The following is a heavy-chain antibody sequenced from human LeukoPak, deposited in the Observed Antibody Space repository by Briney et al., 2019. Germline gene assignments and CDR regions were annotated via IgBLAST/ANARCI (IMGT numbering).Heavy chain of an antibody. D-gene: IGHD3-22*01. CDR2: IYYSGST. J-gene: IGHJ4*02. CDR3: ARDGDDSSGYYSYFDY. V-gene: IGHV4-30-4*01. CDR1: RGSFSDYY. Sequence: SETLSLTCAVYRGSFSDYYWSWIRQPPGKGLEWIGYIYYSGSTYYNPSLNSRVTISVDTSKNQFSLKLSSVTAADTAVYYCARDGDDSSGYYSYFDYWGQGTLVTVSS.